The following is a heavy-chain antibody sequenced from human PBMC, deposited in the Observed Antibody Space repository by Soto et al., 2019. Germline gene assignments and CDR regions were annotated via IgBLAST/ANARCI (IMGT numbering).Heavy chain of an antibody. D-gene: IGHD4-17*01. CDR1: GGSISSNSYY. V-gene: IGHV4-39*01. J-gene: IGHJ6*03. Sequence: QLQLQESGPGLVKPSETLSLTCTVSGGSISSNSYYWAWIRQPPGKGLEWIGSIYYSGSTYYNPSLKSRVTISVDPSKNLFSLKLSSVTAADTAVYYCARTTVTTYGYYYYYMDVWGKGTTVTVSS. CDR2: IYYSGST. CDR3: ARTTVTTYGYYYYYMDV.